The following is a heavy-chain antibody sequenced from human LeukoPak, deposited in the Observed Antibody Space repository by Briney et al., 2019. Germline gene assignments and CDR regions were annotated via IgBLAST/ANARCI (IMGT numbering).Heavy chain of an antibody. V-gene: IGHV3-21*03. CDR2: IISSGSYI. Sequence: GGSLRLSCAASGFTFSSYTINWVRQAPGKGLEWAQSIISSGSYIYYADSVKGRFTISRDNAKNSLYLQMNSLRAEDTAVYYCARDFGGYCSSTDCYLGHLDYWGQGTLVTVSS. CDR1: GFTFSSYT. J-gene: IGHJ4*02. D-gene: IGHD2-2*01. CDR3: ARDFGGYCSSTDCYLGHLDY.